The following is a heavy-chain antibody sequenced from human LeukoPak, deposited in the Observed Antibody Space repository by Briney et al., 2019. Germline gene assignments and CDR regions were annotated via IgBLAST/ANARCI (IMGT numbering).Heavy chain of an antibody. D-gene: IGHD3-10*01. V-gene: IGHV4-4*07. Sequence: SETLSLTCTVSGGSISSYYWSWIRQPAGKGLEWIGRIYTSGSTNYDPSFKSRVTMSVDTSKNQFSLKLSSVTAADTAVYYCARDPGYYGSGTRGAFDIWGQGTMVTVSS. CDR1: GGSISSYY. J-gene: IGHJ3*02. CDR2: IYTSGST. CDR3: ARDPGYYGSGTRGAFDI.